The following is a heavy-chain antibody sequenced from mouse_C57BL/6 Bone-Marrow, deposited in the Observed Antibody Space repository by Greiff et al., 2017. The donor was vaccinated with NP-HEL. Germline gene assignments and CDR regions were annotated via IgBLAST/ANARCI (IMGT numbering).Heavy chain of an antibody. CDR1: GYTFTSYW. CDR3: TRGDLLWLYYFDY. V-gene: IGHV1-5*01. CDR2: IYPGNSDT. Sequence: DVKLQESGTVLARPGVSVKMSCKTSGYTFTSYWMHWVKQRPGQGLEWIGAIYPGNSDTSYNQKFKGKAKLTAVTSASTAYMELSSLTNEDSAVYYCTRGDLLWLYYFDYWGQGTTLTVSS. J-gene: IGHJ2*01. D-gene: IGHD2-1*01.